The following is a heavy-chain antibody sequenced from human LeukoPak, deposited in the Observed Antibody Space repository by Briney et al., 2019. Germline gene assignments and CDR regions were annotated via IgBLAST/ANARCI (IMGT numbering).Heavy chain of an antibody. Sequence: ASVKVSCKASGYTFRSYPMNWVRQAPGQGLEWMGWINTYTGIPTYAQGFTGRFVFSLDTSVSTAYLQISSLKAEDTAMYYCARGPSTPYDYYDRSGYYEYFDQWGQGTLVTVSS. CDR2: INTYTGIP. J-gene: IGHJ4*02. D-gene: IGHD3-22*01. CDR1: GYTFRSYP. V-gene: IGHV7-4-1*02. CDR3: ARGPSTPYDYYDRSGYYEYFDQ.